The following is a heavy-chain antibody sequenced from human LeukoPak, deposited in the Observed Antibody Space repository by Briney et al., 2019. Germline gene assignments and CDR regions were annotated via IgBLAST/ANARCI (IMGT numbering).Heavy chain of an antibody. CDR2: MSSGSRYI. J-gene: IGHJ4*02. V-gene: IGHV3-21*01. Sequence: GGSLRLSCAASGFTFSSYSMNWVRQAPGKGLEWVSSMSSGSRYIYYADSVRGRFTISRDNAKNSLYLLMNSLRAEDTAVYYCARDRPTGASRLFVVQWGQGTLVTVSS. D-gene: IGHD3-3*01. CDR3: ARDRPTGASRLFVVQ. CDR1: GFTFSSYS.